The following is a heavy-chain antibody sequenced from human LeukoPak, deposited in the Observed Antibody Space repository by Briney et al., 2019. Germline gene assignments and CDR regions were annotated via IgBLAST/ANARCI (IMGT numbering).Heavy chain of an antibody. D-gene: IGHD6-13*01. Sequence: KPSETLSLTCTVSGGSISSYYWSWIRQPPGKGLEWIGYIHYSGSTNYNPSLKSRVTISVDTSKNQFSLKLSSVTAADTAVYYCARDFRARIAAAGTGWFDPWGQGTLVTVSS. CDR1: GGSISSYY. CDR3: ARDFRARIAAAGTGWFDP. V-gene: IGHV4-59*01. CDR2: IHYSGST. J-gene: IGHJ5*02.